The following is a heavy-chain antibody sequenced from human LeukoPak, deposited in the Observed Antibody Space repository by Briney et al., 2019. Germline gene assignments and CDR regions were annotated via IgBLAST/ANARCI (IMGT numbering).Heavy chain of an antibody. J-gene: IGHJ4*02. V-gene: IGHV3-30*18. CDR3: AKDRYSYAFEYSDS. CDR1: GFTFSSYG. D-gene: IGHD5-18*01. Sequence: GGSLRLSCAASGFTFSSYGMHWVRQAPGKGLDWVAVISNDGSKKYYADSVKGRFAISRDNSKNTLSLQVSSLRTEDTAVYYCAKDRYSYAFEYSDSWGQGTLVTVSS. CDR2: ISNDGSKK.